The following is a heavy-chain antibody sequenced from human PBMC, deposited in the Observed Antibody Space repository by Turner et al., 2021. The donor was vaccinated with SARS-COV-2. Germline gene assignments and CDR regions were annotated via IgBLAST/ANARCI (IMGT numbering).Heavy chain of an antibody. D-gene: IGHD1-26*01. CDR2: IAFDGSNK. V-gene: IGHV3-30*03. CDR1: GFSFNTYG. CDR3: ARGRSWNY. J-gene: IGHJ4*02. Sequence: QVQLVESGGGFVQPGMSLRLSCAASGFSFNTYGMHWVRQAPGKGLEWVALIAFDGSNKVYADSVKGRFTISRDNSKNTLYLQMNSLRAEDTAVYYCARGRSWNYWGQGTLITVSS.